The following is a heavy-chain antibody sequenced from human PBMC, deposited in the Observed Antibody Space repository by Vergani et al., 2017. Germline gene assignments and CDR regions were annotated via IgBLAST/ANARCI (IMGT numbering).Heavy chain of an antibody. V-gene: IGHV1-8*01. Sequence: QEQLVQSGAEVRKPGASVKVSCKASGYNFTSFDINWVRLATGQGLEWMGWMNPKSGNTAYAAKVQGRITMTRDSSTDTAYMEMKSLRSEDTAIYFCARGVLDSKYRHNWFGPWGQGTVVTVSS. CDR3: ARGVLDSKYRHNWFGP. J-gene: IGHJ5*02. CDR2: MNPKSGNT. CDR1: GYNFTSFD. D-gene: IGHD3/OR15-3a*01.